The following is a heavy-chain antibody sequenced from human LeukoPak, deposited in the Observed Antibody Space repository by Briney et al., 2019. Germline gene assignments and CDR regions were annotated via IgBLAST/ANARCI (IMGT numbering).Heavy chain of an antibody. CDR2: MSARSGTR. D-gene: IGHD3-10*01. V-gene: IGHV3-48*01. J-gene: IGHJ4*02. CDR1: GFSFSSYN. CDR3: VMAYSSGSYGYAY. Sequence: GGSLRLSCAASGFSFSSYNMNWVRQAPGKGLEWLSYMSARSGTRYYAGSVEGRFTISRDNAKNSLYLQMNSLRAEDTAVYCGVMAYSSGSYGYAYWGQGTLVTVSS.